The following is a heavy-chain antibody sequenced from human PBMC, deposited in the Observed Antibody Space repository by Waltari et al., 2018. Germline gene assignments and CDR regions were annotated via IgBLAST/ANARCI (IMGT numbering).Heavy chain of an antibody. CDR3: ARQRGMDV. Sequence: QVQLQESGPGLVKPSETLSLTCAVSGYSISSGYYWGWIRQPPGKGLAWIGSIYHSGSTYYNPSLKSRVTISVDTSKNQFSLKLSSVTAADTAVYYCARQRGMDVWGQGTMVTVSS. CDR2: IYHSGST. V-gene: IGHV4-38-2*01. J-gene: IGHJ6*02. CDR1: GYSISSGYY.